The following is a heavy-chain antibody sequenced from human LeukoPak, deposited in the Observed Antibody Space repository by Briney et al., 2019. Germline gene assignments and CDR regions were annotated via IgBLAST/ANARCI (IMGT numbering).Heavy chain of an antibody. Sequence: SETLSLTCAVYGGSFSGYYWSWIRQPPGKGLEWIGEINHIGSTNCNPSLKSRVTISVDTSKNQFSLKLTSVTAADTAVYYCARAPYSSSSVDWGQGTLVTVSS. D-gene: IGHD6-13*01. CDR1: GGSFSGYY. V-gene: IGHV4-34*01. J-gene: IGHJ4*02. CDR3: ARAPYSSSSVD. CDR2: INHIGST.